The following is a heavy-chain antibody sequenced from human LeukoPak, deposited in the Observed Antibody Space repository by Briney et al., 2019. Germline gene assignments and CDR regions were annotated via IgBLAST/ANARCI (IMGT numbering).Heavy chain of an antibody. J-gene: IGHJ4*02. CDR1: GFTFSSYG. CDR2: IWYDGSNK. CDR3: ARSDSSGYYYTY. V-gene: IGHV3-33*01. Sequence: PGGSLRLSCAASGFTFSSYGMHWVRQAPGKGLEWVAVIWYDGSNKYYADSVKGRFTISRDNSKNTLYLQMNSLRAEDTAVYYCARSDSSGYYYTYWGQGTLVTVSS. D-gene: IGHD3-22*01.